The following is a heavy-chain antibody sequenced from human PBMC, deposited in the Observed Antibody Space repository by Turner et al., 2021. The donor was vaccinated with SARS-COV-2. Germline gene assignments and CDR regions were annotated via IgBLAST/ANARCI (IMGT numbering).Heavy chain of an antibody. Sequence: LQLQESGPGLVKPSETLSLTCAVSGGSISSSSYYWGWIRQAPGKGLEWMGRIYYSGNTYSSPFHKSRVTLSVDTCKNQFALKLNSVTAADTAVYYCASHSSITTVPFDYWGQGTLVTVSS. CDR3: ASHSSITTVPFDY. D-gene: IGHD3-10*01. V-gene: IGHV4-39*01. CDR1: GGSISSSSYY. CDR2: IYYSGNT. J-gene: IGHJ4*02.